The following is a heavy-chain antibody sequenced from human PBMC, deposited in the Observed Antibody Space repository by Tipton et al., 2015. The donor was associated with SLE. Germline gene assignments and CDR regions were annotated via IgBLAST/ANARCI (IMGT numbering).Heavy chain of an antibody. Sequence: SLRLSCAASGFIFDDYGMSWVRQAPGKGLEWVSGINWNGGGTGYADSVKGRFTISRDNAKNSLYLQMNSLRAEDTALYYCAKEHYGDGGDYYYGMDVWGQGTTVTVSS. CDR3: AKEHYGDGGDYYYGMDV. V-gene: IGHV3-20*04. CDR1: GFIFDDYG. CDR2: INWNGGGT. D-gene: IGHD4-17*01. J-gene: IGHJ6*02.